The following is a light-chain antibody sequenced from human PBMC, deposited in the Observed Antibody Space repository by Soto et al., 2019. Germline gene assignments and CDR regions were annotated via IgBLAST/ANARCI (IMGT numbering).Light chain of an antibody. CDR1: SSNIGSNI. Sequence: QSVLSQPPSASGTPGQRVTISCSGRSSNIGSNIVNWYQQLPGTAPKLLIYNNDQRPSVVPDRFSGSKSGTSASLAISGLQSEDEADYYCSAWDASLNAILFGGGTKLTVL. CDR2: NND. V-gene: IGLV1-44*01. J-gene: IGLJ2*01. CDR3: SAWDASLNAIL.